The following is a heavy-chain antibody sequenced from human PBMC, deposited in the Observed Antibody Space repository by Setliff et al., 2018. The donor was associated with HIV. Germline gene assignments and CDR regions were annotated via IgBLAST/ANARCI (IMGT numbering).Heavy chain of an antibody. CDR1: GFTFKSYS. Sequence: GGSLRLSFEASGFTFKSYSINWVRQAPGQGLEWVSSISSSSSYIYYADSVKGRFTISRDNAKNSLFLQMNSLRAEDTAVYYCTKRTGNGWSHTDYWGHGTLVTVSS. J-gene: IGHJ4*01. V-gene: IGHV3-21*01. D-gene: IGHD6-19*01. CDR3: TKRTGNGWSHTDY. CDR2: ISSSSSYI.